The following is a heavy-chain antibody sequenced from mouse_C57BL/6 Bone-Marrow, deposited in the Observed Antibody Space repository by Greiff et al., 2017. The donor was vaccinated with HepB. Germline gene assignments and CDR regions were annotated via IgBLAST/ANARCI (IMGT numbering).Heavy chain of an antibody. CDR3: ARYYGSSYD. CDR2: INPYNGGT. J-gene: IGHJ2*01. CDR1: RYTFTDYY. D-gene: IGHD1-1*01. V-gene: IGHV1-19*01. Sequence: VQLQQSGPVLVKPGASVKMSCKASRYTFTDYYMNWVKQSHGKSLEWIGVINPYNGGTSYNQKFKGKATLTVDKSSSTDYMELNSLTSEDSACSYCARYYGSSYDWGQGTTLTVSS.